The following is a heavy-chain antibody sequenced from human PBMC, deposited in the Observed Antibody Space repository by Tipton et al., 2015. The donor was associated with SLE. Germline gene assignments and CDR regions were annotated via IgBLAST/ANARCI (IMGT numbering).Heavy chain of an antibody. CDR2: IYYSGST. Sequence: GLVKPSETLSLICSVSGGSISRSSNYWAWIRQSPGKGLEWIGSIYYSGSTRYNPSLKGRVTISQDTSNNQFSLRLNSVTAADTAVYYCARVFRRDGYNVYGIDIWGQGAMVTVSS. D-gene: IGHD5-24*01. CDR3: ARVFRRDGYNVYGIDI. J-gene: IGHJ3*02. V-gene: IGHV4-39*07. CDR1: GGSISRSSNY.